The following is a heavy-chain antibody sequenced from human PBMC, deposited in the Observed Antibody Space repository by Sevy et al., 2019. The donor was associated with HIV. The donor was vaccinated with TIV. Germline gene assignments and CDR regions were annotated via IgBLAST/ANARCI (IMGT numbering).Heavy chain of an antibody. Sequence: GGSLRLSCAASEFTFSNYAMSWVRQAPGKGLEWVSTITSSGGRTYYADSVRGRFTISRDNSKHTLYLQMNSLRAEDTAVYYCATYYYDSSGYYSAGWLDPWGQGTLVTVSS. CDR3: ATYYYDSSGYYSAGWLDP. CDR2: ITSSGGRT. D-gene: IGHD3-22*01. CDR1: EFTFSNYA. V-gene: IGHV3-23*01. J-gene: IGHJ5*02.